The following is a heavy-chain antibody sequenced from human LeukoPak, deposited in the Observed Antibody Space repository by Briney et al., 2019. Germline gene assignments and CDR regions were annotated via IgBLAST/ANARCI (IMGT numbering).Heavy chain of an antibody. CDR2: IYYSVST. CDR3: ARGSGSFENCFDH. D-gene: IGHD1-26*01. V-gene: IGHV4-59*12. Sequence: PSETLSLTCTVSGGSISSYYWSWIRQPPGKGLEWIGYIYYSVSTNYNPSLKSRVTISVDTSKNQFSLKLSSVTAADTAVYYCARGSGSFENCFDHWGQGTLVTVSS. CDR1: GGSISSYY. J-gene: IGHJ5*02.